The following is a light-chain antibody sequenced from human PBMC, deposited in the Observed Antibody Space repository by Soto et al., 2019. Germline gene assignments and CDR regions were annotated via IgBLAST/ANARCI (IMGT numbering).Light chain of an antibody. V-gene: IGLV2-14*01. CDR1: SSDVGGYDY. Sequence: QSVLTQPASVSGSPGQSITISCTGTSSDVGGYDYVSWYQQHPGKAPKFLIYEVTNRPSGVSHRFSGSKSGNTASLTISGLQAEDEADYYCTSYTTASNYVFGNGTKVTVL. CDR2: EVT. J-gene: IGLJ1*01. CDR3: TSYTTASNYV.